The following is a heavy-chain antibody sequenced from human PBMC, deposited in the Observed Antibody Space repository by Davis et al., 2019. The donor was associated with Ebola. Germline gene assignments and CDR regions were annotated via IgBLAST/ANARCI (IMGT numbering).Heavy chain of an antibody. J-gene: IGHJ6*02. CDR1: GFTFSNYW. Sequence: GESLKISCAASGFTFSNYWMHWVRQAPGKGLEWVSAISGSGGSTYYADSVKGRFTISRDNSKNTLYLQMNSLRAEDTAVYYCAKDGGGTVTTVYYYYGMDVWGQGTTVTVSS. V-gene: IGHV3-23*01. CDR2: ISGSGGST. D-gene: IGHD4-17*01. CDR3: AKDGGGTVTTVYYYYGMDV.